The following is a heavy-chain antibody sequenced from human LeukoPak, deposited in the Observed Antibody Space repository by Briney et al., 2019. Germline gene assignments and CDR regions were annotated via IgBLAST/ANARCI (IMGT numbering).Heavy chain of an antibody. CDR1: GFTFNSYA. V-gene: IGHV3-30-3*01. Sequence: GGSLRLSCAASGFTFNSYAVHWVREAPGKGLEWVAVISYDGSINFYAVSVKGRFTISRDNSKNTLYLQMNSLRAEDTALYFCARDRRYCSGGSCYFDYFFDYWGQGTLVTVSS. CDR3: ARDRRYCSGGSCYFDYFFDY. CDR2: ISYDGSIN. J-gene: IGHJ4*02. D-gene: IGHD2-15*01.